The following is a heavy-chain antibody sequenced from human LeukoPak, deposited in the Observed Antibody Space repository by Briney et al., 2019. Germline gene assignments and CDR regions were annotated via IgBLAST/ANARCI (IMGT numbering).Heavy chain of an antibody. CDR3: AKYLTVAGSTGYFDY. J-gene: IGHJ4*02. CDR1: GFTFSSYA. CDR2: ISGSGGST. V-gene: IGHV3-23*01. Sequence: QTRGSLRLSCAASGFTFSSYAMSWVRQAPGKGLEWVSAISGSGGSTYYADSVKGRFTISRDNSKNTLYLQMNSLRAEDTAVYYCAKYLTVAGSTGYFDYWGQGTLVTVSS. D-gene: IGHD6-19*01.